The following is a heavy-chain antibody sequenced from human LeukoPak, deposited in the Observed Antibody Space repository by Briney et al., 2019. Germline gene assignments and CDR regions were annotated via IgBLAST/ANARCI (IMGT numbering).Heavy chain of an antibody. CDR1: RHSFHSQW. CDR3: ARRGDSDFRID. Sequence: GESLRISCKGPRHSFHSQWIGWVRQMPGKGLEWMGIIYPDDSDTRYSPSFQGQVTISADKSISTAYLQWNSLEASDSAIYYCARRGDSDFRIDWGQGTLVTVSS. V-gene: IGHV5-51*01. J-gene: IGHJ4*02. D-gene: IGHD2-21*02. CDR2: IYPDDSDT.